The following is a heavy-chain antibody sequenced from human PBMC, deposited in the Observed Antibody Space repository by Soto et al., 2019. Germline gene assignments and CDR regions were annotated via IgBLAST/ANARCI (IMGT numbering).Heavy chain of an antibody. V-gene: IGHV3-23*01. CDR1: GFTFSSYA. CDR2: ISGSGGST. Sequence: GGSLRLSCAASGFTFSSYAMSWVRQAPGKGLEWVSAISGSGGSTYYADSVKGRFAISRDNSKNTLYLQMNSLRAEDTAVYYCAKVPYYDFWSGYHYYYGMDVWGQGTTVTVSS. J-gene: IGHJ6*02. CDR3: AKVPYYDFWSGYHYYYGMDV. D-gene: IGHD3-3*01.